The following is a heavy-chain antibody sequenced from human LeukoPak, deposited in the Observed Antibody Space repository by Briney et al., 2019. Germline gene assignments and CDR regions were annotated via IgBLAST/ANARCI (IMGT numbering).Heavy chain of an antibody. V-gene: IGHV4-30-2*01. CDR1: GVSISSGGYS. Sequence: SETLSLTCAVSGVSISSGGYSWGWIRQPPGKGLEWIGYIYRSVSTYYNPSLKSRVTISVDRSKNQFSLKLSSVTAADTAVYYCARGIQHFDSWGQGTLVTVSS. CDR3: ARGIQHFDS. J-gene: IGHJ4*02. CDR2: IYRSVST.